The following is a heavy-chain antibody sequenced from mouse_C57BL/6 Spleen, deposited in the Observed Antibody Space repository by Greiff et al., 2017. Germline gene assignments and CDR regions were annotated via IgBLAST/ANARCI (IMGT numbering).Heavy chain of an antibody. Sequence: VKLQESGPGLVQPSQSLSITCTVSGFSLTSYGVHWVRQSPGKGLEWLGVIWRGGSTDYNAAFMSRLGITKDNSKSQVFFKMNSLQADDTAIYYCAKKGTTVGGFDVWGTGTTVTVSS. CDR1: GFSLTSYG. J-gene: IGHJ1*03. D-gene: IGHD1-1*01. V-gene: IGHV2-5*01. CDR3: AKKGTTVGGFDV. CDR2: IWRGGST.